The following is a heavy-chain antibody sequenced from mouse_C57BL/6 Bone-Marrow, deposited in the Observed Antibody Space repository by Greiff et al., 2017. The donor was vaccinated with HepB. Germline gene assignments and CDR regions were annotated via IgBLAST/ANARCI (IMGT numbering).Heavy chain of an antibody. CDR2: INYDGSST. V-gene: IGHV5-16*01. CDR3: ARVGDYDWYFDV. J-gene: IGHJ1*03. D-gene: IGHD2-4*01. CDR1: GFTFSDYY. Sequence: EVQLVESEGGLVQPGSSMKLSCTASGFTFSDYYMAWVRQVPEKGLEWVANINYDGSSTYYLDSLKSRFIISRDNAKNILYLQMSSLKSEDTATYYCARVGDYDWYFDVWGTGTTVTVSS.